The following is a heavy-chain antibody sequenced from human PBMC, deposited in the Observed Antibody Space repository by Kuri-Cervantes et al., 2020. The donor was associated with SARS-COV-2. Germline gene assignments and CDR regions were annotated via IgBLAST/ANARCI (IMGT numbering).Heavy chain of an antibody. CDR3: AKEWEGATPRGY. D-gene: IGHD1-26*01. J-gene: IGHJ4*02. V-gene: IGHV3-30-3*01. Sequence: GGSLRLSCAASGFTFSSYAMHWVRQAPGKGLEWVAVISYDGSNKYYADSVKGRFTISRDYSKNTLYLQMNSLRAEDTAVYYCAKEWEGATPRGYWGQGTLVTVSS. CDR1: GFTFSSYA. CDR2: ISYDGSNK.